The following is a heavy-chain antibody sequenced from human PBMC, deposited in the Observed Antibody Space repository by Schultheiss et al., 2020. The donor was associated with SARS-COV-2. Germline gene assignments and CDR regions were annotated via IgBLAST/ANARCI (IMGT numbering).Heavy chain of an antibody. D-gene: IGHD2-2*01. J-gene: IGHJ4*02. CDR1: GFTFSDYY. Sequence: GGSLRISCAASGFTFSDYYMSWIRQAPGKGLEWVSYISSSGSTIYYADSVKGRFTISRDNAKNSLYLQMNSLRAEDTAVYYCARDPSAYCSSTSCYSDRLDYWGQGTLVTVSS. CDR3: ARDPSAYCSSTSCYSDRLDY. V-gene: IGHV3-11*04. CDR2: ISSSGSTI.